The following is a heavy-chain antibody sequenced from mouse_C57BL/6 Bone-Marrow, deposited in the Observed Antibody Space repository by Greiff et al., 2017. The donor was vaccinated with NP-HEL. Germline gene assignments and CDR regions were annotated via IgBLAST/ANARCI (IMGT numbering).Heavy chain of an antibody. D-gene: IGHD1-1*02. Sequence: VQLQQSGPELVKPGASVKISCKASGYTFPDYYMNWVKQSHGKSLEWIGDINPNNGGTSNTQKFKGKDTLTVDKSSSTAYMELRSLTSEDSAVYYCARTGTFDYWGQGTTLTVSS. CDR1: GYTFPDYY. J-gene: IGHJ2*01. CDR3: ARTGTFDY. CDR2: INPNNGGT. V-gene: IGHV1-26*01.